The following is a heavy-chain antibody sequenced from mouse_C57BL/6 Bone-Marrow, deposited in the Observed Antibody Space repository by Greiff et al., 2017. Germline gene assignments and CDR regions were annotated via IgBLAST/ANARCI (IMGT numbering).Heavy chain of an antibody. CDR1: GYTFTSYW. D-gene: IGHD1-1*01. V-gene: IGHV1-55*01. J-gene: IGHJ2*01. CDR3: ARLYYSSSYEGDY. CDR2: IYPGSGSS. Sequence: QVQLQQPGAELVKPGASVKMSCKASGYTFTSYWITWVKQRPGQGLEWIGDIYPGSGSSNYNEKFKSKATLTVDTSSSTAYMQHSSLTSEDSAVYYGARLYYSSSYEGDYWGQGTTLTVSS.